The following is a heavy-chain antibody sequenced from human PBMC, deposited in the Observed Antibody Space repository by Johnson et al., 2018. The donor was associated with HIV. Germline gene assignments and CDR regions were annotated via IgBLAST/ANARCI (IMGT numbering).Heavy chain of an antibody. CDR1: GFTFSSYA. J-gene: IGHJ3*02. Sequence: QVQLVESGGGVVQPGRSLSLSCAASGFTFSSYAMNWVRQAPGKGLEWVAVISYDGRNKDYADSVKGRCTISRDNSKNTLFLQMNSLRPEDTAVYHCARDPYGSGPYVAFDIWGQGTVVTVSS. D-gene: IGHD3-10*01. CDR2: ISYDGRNK. CDR3: ARDPYGSGPYVAFDI. V-gene: IGHV3-30*04.